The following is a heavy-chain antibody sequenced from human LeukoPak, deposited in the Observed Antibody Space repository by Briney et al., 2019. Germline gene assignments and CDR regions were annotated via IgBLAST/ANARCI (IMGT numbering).Heavy chain of an antibody. CDR1: GFTFSRTW. D-gene: IGHD6-13*01. CDR2: IKYDGSEK. Sequence: GGSLRPSCAASGFTFSRTWMTWVRQAPGKGLEWVANIKYDGSEKYYVDSVKGRLTIPRDNAKNSLFLQMNNLRADDTAVYYCARGGYTSSYFWGDWGQGTLVTVSS. CDR3: ARGGYTSSYFWGD. J-gene: IGHJ4*02. V-gene: IGHV3-7*01.